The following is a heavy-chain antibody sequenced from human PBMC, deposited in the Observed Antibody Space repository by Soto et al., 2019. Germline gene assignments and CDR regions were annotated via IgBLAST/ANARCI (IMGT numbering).Heavy chain of an antibody. CDR2: TYYRSKWYN. D-gene: IGHD6-19*01. Sequence: PSQTLSLTCAISGDSVSSNSAAWNWIRQSPSRGLEWLGRTYYRSKWYNDYAVSVKSRITINPDTSKNQFSLQLNSVTPEDTAVYYCARETVYSSGWYGDAFDIWGQGTMVTVSS. CDR1: GDSVSSNSAA. J-gene: IGHJ3*02. V-gene: IGHV6-1*01. CDR3: ARETVYSSGWYGDAFDI.